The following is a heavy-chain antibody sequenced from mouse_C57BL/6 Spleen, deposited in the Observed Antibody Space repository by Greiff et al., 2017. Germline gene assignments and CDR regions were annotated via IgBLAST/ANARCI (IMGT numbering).Heavy chain of an antibody. J-gene: IGHJ2*01. CDR2: FYPGSGSI. Sequence: QVQLKESGAELVKPGASVKLSCKASGYTFTEYTIHWVKQRSGQGLEWIGWFYPGSGSIKYNEKFKDKATLTADKSSSTVYMELSRLTSEDSAVYFCARHEDKYYYGSSYYFDYWGQGTTLTVSS. CDR1: GYTFTEYT. D-gene: IGHD1-1*01. CDR3: ARHEDKYYYGSSYYFDY. V-gene: IGHV1-62-2*01.